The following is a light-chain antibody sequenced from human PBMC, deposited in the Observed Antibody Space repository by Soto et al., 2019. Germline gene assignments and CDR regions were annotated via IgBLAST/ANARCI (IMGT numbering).Light chain of an antibody. CDR1: QNVLSTANNRNY. CDR3: QQYYSSPT. Sequence: DIVMTQSPDSLAVSLGERATINCKSSQNVLSTANNRNYLAWYQQRPGQPPKRLFSWASTRHSGVPDRFSASGSGTEFTLSIRSLQAEDVAVYYCQQYYSSPTFGGGTKVEIK. J-gene: IGKJ4*01. CDR2: WAS. V-gene: IGKV4-1*01.